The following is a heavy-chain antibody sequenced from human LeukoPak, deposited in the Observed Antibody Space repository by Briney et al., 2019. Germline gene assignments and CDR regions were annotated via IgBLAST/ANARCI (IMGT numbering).Heavy chain of an antibody. J-gene: IGHJ4*02. CDR1: GFTFSSYS. V-gene: IGHV3-21*01. D-gene: IGHD5-12*01. CDR3: ARRLVAAAPDY. Sequence: GGSLRLSCAASGFTFSSYSMNWVRQAPGKGLEWVSSISSSSSYIYYADSVKGRLIISRDNAKNSLYLQMNSLRAEDTAVYYCARRLVAAAPDYWGQGTLVTVSS. CDR2: ISSSSSYI.